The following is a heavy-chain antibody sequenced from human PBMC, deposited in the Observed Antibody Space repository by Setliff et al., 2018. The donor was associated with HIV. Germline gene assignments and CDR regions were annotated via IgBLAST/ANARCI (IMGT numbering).Heavy chain of an antibody. CDR2: INHSGST. J-gene: IGHJ6*03. D-gene: IGHD5-12*01. CDR1: GGSFSEYY. CDR3: ARGATLLPGYSDRWEYFYMDV. V-gene: IGHV4-34*01. Sequence: PSETLSLTCAVYGGSFSEYYWSWIRQSPGQGLEWIGEINHSGSTHYNPPAKRRATISVDPSKNQFSLRLNSVTAADTAVYYCARGATLLPGYSDRWEYFYMDVWGKGTTVTV.